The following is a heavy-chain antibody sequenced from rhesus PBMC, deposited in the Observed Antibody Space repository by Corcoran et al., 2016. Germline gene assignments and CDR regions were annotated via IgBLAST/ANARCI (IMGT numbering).Heavy chain of an antibody. J-gene: IGHJ1*01. CDR3: ARIHPEYFEL. CDR1: GYSISRGYF. Sequence: QVQLRESGPGLVKPSETLSLTCAVSGYSISRGYFWGWIRQPPGKGLESIGYISSVSQSTSYNPSLKSRVTISKDPSKNQFSLNLASVTAADTAVYYCARIHPEYFELWGQGALVIVSS. D-gene: IGHD4-23*01. V-gene: IGHV4-99*01. CDR2: ISSVSQST.